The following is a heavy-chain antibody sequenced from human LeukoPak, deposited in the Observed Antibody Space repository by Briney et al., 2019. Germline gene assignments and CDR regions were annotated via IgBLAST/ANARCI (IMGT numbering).Heavy chain of an antibody. CDR1: GLTFSDTW. Sequence: GGSLRLPCAASGLTFSDTWMSWVRQAPGKGLEWVGRIKSKTDGETTDYAAPVKGRFTISRDDSKDTLYLQMNSLRTEDTALYYCTTYGSRDAFDIWGQGTMVTVSS. D-gene: IGHD3-10*01. V-gene: IGHV3-15*01. CDR3: TTYGSRDAFDI. CDR2: IKSKTDGETT. J-gene: IGHJ3*02.